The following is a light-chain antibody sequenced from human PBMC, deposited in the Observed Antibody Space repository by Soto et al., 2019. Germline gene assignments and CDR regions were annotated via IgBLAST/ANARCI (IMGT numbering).Light chain of an antibody. CDR2: EVT. J-gene: IGLJ3*02. CDR1: SSDVGGNNS. CDR3: TSDAGSIV. Sequence: QSVLTQPPSASGSPGQSVTISCTGTSSDVGGNNSVSWYQQHPGQAPKLIIYEVTKRPPGVPDRFTGAKSGNTASLTVSGRQGEDNADYYCTSDAGSIVFAGGTKVTVL. V-gene: IGLV2-8*01.